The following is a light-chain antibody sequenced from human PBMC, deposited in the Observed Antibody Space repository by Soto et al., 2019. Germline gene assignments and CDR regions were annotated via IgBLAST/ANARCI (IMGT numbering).Light chain of an antibody. CDR2: KAS. J-gene: IGKJ1*01. CDR1: QTISSW. CDR3: QHYNSYSEA. Sequence: IEMTQSPATLSLSLGERAILTCRASQTISSWLAWYQQKPGKAPRLLIYKASTLKSGVPSRFSGSGSGTEFTLTISSLQPDDFATYYCQHYNSYSEAFGQGTKVDI. V-gene: IGKV1-5*03.